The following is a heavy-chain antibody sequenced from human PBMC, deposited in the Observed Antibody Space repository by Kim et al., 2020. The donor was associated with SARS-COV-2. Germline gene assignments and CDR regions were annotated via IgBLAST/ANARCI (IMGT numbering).Heavy chain of an antibody. V-gene: IGHV1-69*04. CDR3: ARDARAAAGTGYFDY. J-gene: IGHJ4*02. D-gene: IGHD6-13*01. CDR2: IIPILGIA. Sequence: SVKVSCKASGGTFSSYTISWVRQAPGQGLEWMGRIIPILGIANYAQKFQGRVTITADKSTSTAYMELSSLRSEDTAVYYCARDARAAAGTGYFDYWGQGTLVTVSS. CDR1: GGTFSSYT.